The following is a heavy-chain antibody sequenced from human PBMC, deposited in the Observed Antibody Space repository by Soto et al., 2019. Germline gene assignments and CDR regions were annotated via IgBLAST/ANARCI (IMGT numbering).Heavy chain of an antibody. CDR2: IYHSGST. D-gene: IGHD3-16*01. V-gene: IGHV4-30-2*01. J-gene: IGHJ6*02. CDR3: ARYGGITNCNYYNCMEG. Sequence: TLSLTCVVSGGSISSGGHSWSWIRQPPGKGLEWIGYIYHSGSTYYNPSLKSQVSISVDRSKNQFSLKLSSVTAADTAVYYCARYGGITNCNYYNCMEGGCQGLTVTVS. CDR1: GGSISSGGHS.